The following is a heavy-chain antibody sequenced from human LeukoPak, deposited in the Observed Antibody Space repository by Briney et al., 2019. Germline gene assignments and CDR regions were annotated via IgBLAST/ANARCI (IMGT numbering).Heavy chain of an antibody. CDR3: ARDRYSGYDGFGAFDI. J-gene: IGHJ3*02. CDR1: GGPLTSYY. D-gene: IGHD5-12*01. Sequence: SETLSLTCAVSGGPLTSYYWSWIRQPPGKGLEWSGCIYYRGSTNYNPSLESRVTISVDTSKNRFSLKLSSVTAADTAVYYCARDRYSGYDGFGAFDIWGQGTMVTVSS. CDR2: IYYRGST. V-gene: IGHV4-59*01.